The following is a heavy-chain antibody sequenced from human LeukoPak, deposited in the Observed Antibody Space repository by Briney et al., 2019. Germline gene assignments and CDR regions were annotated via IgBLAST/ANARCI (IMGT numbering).Heavy chain of an antibody. CDR2: IKQDGTEK. CDR1: GFTFTTYW. D-gene: IGHD3-22*01. CDR3: AKGSKLVVITRDHYMAV. J-gene: IGHJ6*03. Sequence: GGSLRLSCAASGFTFTTYWMSWVRQAPGKGLEWVANIKQDGTEKYYVDSVKGRFTISRDNAKNSLYLQMNSLRAGDTAVYYCAKGSKLVVITRDHYMAVWGKGTTVTISS. V-gene: IGHV3-7*01.